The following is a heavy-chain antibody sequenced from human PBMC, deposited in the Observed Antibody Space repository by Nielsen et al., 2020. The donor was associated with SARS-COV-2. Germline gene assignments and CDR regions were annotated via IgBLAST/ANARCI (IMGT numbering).Heavy chain of an antibody. Sequence: GGSLRLSCAASGFIVSSKYMNWVRQAPGKGLEWVAYISYEGSKQFYADSVKGRFTISRDFSKSTLYLQMNSLRPEDTAMYYCARTYSGSYIDGFDIWGQGTMVTVSS. V-gene: IGHV3-30*03. CDR2: ISYEGSKQ. CDR3: ARTYSGSYIDGFDI. CDR1: GFIVSSKY. D-gene: IGHD1-26*01. J-gene: IGHJ3*02.